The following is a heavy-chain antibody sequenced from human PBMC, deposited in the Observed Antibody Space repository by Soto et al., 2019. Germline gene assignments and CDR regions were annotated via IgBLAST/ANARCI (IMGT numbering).Heavy chain of an antibody. D-gene: IGHD3-3*01. J-gene: IGHJ6*03. CDR1: GFPFSSYA. CDR3: AKARYYDFWSGHMDV. Sequence: GGSLTLSCAASGFPFSSYAMSWVRQAPGKGLEWVSAISGSGGSTYYADSVKGRFTISRDNSKNTLYLQMNSLRAEDTAVYYCAKARYYDFWSGHMDVWGKGTTVTVSS. CDR2: ISGSGGST. V-gene: IGHV3-23*01.